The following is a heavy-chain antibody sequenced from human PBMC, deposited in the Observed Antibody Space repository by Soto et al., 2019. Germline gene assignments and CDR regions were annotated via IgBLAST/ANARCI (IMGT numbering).Heavy chain of an antibody. V-gene: IGHV4-4*02. J-gene: IGHJ6*03. CDR3: ARSRYDILTGYHHYYYYMDV. D-gene: IGHD3-9*01. Sequence: PSAALSLTCAVSSGSISSSNSWSCVRQPPGKGLEWIGEIYHSGSTNYNPSLKSRVTISVDKSKNQFSLKLSSVTAADTAVYYCARSRYDILTGYHHYYYYMDVWGEGSTVTVSS. CDR2: IYHSGST. CDR1: SGSISSSNS.